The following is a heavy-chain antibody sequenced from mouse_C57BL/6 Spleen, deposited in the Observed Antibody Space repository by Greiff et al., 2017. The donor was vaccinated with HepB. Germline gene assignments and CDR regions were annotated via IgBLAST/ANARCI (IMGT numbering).Heavy chain of an antibody. CDR2: IWSGGST. V-gene: IGHV2-2*01. CDR1: GFSLTSYG. J-gene: IGHJ3*01. CDR3: ARKEPGFAY. Sequence: QVHVKQSGPGLVQPSQSLSITCTVSGFSLTSYGVHWVRQSPGKGLEWLGVIWSGGSTDYNAAFISRLSISKDNSKSQVFFKMNSLQADDTAIYYCARKEPGFAYWGQGTLVTVSA.